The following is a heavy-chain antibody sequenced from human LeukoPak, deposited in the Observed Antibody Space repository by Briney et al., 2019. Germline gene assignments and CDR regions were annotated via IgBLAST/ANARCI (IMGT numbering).Heavy chain of an antibody. CDR2: IRYDGSNK. V-gene: IGHV3-30*02. Sequence: PGGSLSLFRAASGFTFCSYGMHSVRQAPGRGLECVALIRYDGSNKYYAESVKGRFTIDRDHSKNTLYLRTTRLRAEHTGMSYCAKVLRFGVDCWVQGTMATVSS. J-gene: IGHJ4*02. D-gene: IGHD3-10*01. CDR1: GFTFCSYG. CDR3: AKVLRFGVDC.